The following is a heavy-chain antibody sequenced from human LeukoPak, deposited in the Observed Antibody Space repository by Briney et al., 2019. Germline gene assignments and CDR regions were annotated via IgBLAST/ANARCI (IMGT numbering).Heavy chain of an antibody. D-gene: IGHD1-1*01. Sequence: SVKVSCKASGGTFSSYAISWVRQASGQGLEWMGGIIPIFGTANYAQKFQGRVTITADESTSTAYMELSSLRSEDTAVYYCAALPDNGSLDYWGQGTLVTVSS. V-gene: IGHV1-69*13. CDR2: IIPIFGTA. J-gene: IGHJ4*02. CDR1: GGTFSSYA. CDR3: AALPDNGSLDY.